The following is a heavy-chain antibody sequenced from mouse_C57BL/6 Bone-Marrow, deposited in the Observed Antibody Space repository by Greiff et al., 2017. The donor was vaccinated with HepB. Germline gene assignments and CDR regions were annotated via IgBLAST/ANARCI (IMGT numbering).Heavy chain of an antibody. CDR1: GFTFNTYA. CDR3: VRGITTVVAGNWYFDV. J-gene: IGHJ1*03. V-gene: IGHV10-3*01. D-gene: IGHD1-1*01. Sequence: EVQVVESGGGLVQPKGSLKLSCAASGFTFNTYAMHWVRQAPGKGLEWVARIRSKSSNYATYYADSVKDRFTISRDDSQSMLYLQMNNLKTEDTAMYYCVRGITTVVAGNWYFDVWGTGTTVTVSS. CDR2: IRSKSSNYAT.